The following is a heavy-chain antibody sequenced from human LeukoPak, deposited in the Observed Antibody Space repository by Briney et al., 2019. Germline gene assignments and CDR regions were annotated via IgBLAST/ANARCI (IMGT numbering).Heavy chain of an antibody. CDR3: ARVGINSGSYFSYFDY. Sequence: GESLKISCKGSGYSFTSYWIGWVRQMPGKGLEWMGIIYPGDSDTRYSPSFQGQVTISADKSISTAYLRWSSLKASDTAMYYCARVGINSGSYFSYFDYWGQGTLVTVSS. D-gene: IGHD3-10*01. V-gene: IGHV5-51*01. J-gene: IGHJ4*02. CDR2: IYPGDSDT. CDR1: GYSFTSYW.